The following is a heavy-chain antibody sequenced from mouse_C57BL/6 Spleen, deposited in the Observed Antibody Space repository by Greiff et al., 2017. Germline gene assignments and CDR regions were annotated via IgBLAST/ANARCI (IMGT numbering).Heavy chain of an antibody. Sequence: EVQGVESGGGLVQPGGSMKLSCVASGFTFSNYCMNWVRQSPEKGLEWVAQISLKSDNYATHYAEFVKGRFTIPRDDSKSSVYLQMNNLRAEDTGIYYCTEGYYSNQLPFLSMEDWGAGTSGTVSS. CDR3: TEGYYSNQLPFLSMED. CDR2: ISLKSDNYAT. V-gene: IGHV6-3*01. CDR1: GFTFSNYC. J-gene: IGHJ4*01. D-gene: IGHD2-5*01.